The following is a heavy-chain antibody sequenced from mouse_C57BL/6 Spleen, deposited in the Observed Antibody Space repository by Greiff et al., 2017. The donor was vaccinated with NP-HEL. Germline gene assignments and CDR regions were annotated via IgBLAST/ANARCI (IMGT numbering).Heavy chain of an antibody. D-gene: IGHD1-1*01. Sequence: EVQGVESGAELVKPGASVKLSCTASGFNIKDYYMHWVKQRTEQGLEWIGRIDPEDGETKYAPKFQGKATITADTSSNTAYLQLSSLTSEDTAVYYCARVYGSSPYAMDYWGQGTSVTVSS. CDR2: IDPEDGET. CDR3: ARVYGSSPYAMDY. J-gene: IGHJ4*01. V-gene: IGHV14-2*01. CDR1: GFNIKDYY.